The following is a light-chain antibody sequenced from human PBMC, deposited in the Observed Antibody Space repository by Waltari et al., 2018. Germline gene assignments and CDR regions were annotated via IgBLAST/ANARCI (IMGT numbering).Light chain of an antibody. V-gene: IGLV2-23*01. CDR1: SRFLL. CDR3: CSYVGYSI. Sequence: QSALTQPASVSGSPGQSITISCTGSSRFLLFPWYQHHPGKAPRLLIYEGSKRPSWISDRFSGSKSGNTASLTISGLQADDEANYYCCSYVGYSIFGGGTKLTVL. CDR2: EGS. J-gene: IGLJ2*01.